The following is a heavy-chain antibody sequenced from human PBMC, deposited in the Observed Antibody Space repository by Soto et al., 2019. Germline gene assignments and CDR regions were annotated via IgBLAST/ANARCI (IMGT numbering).Heavy chain of an antibody. CDR3: AKGSFRSGGYYSDSDY. Sequence: SETLSLTCTVSGHSIIGYYWGWIRQPPGKGLEWIGYIHYTGSTNYNPSLKSRVTISVDTSKNQFSLKLSSVTAADTAVYYCAKGSFRSGGYYSDSDYWGQGTLVTVSS. V-gene: IGHV4-59*01. D-gene: IGHD3-10*01. CDR1: GHSIIGYY. CDR2: IHYTGST. J-gene: IGHJ4*02.